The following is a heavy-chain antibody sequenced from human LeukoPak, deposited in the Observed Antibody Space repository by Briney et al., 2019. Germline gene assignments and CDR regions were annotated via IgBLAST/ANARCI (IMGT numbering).Heavy chain of an antibody. Sequence: GGSLRLSCVASGFTFDDYTMHWVRQAPGKGLEWLSSINWNGGSTYFADSMKGRFTISRDNKKNSLYLQMNSLRIEDTALYFCAKEGRLAAAGTIEDWGQGTLVTVTS. V-gene: IGHV3-43*01. CDR1: GFTFDDYT. J-gene: IGHJ4*02. CDR2: INWNGGST. D-gene: IGHD6-13*01. CDR3: AKEGRLAAAGTIED.